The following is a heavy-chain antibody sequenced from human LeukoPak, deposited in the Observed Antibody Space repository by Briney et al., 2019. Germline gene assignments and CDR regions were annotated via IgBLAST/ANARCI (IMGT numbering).Heavy chain of an antibody. Sequence: PGGSLRLSCAASGFTFSDYYMSWIRQAPGKGLEWVSYISSRGSTIFYADSVKGRFTISRDNAKNSLYLQMNSLRAEDTAVYYCAKDLLGQWPTVFDYWGQGTLVTVSS. V-gene: IGHV3-11*01. CDR2: ISSRGSTI. J-gene: IGHJ4*02. CDR1: GFTFSDYY. D-gene: IGHD6-19*01. CDR3: AKDLLGQWPTVFDY.